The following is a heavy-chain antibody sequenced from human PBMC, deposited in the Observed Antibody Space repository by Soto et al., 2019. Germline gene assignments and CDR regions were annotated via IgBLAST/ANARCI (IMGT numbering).Heavy chain of an antibody. J-gene: IGHJ4*02. CDR2: IYGGGTT. CDR1: GFGVSSKY. V-gene: IGHV3-53*01. CDR3: VQTTGWPGFDF. D-gene: IGHD6-19*01. Sequence: EVQLVESGGGLIQPGGSLRLSCAASGFGVSSKYMTWVRQAPGKGLEWVSVIYGGGTTYYADSVKGRFTNSRDTSKNTLYLQMNSLRAEDTAVYYCVQTTGWPGFDFWGQGTLVTVSS.